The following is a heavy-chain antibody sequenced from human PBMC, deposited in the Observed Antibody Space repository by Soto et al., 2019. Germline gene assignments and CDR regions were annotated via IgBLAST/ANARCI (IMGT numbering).Heavy chain of an antibody. J-gene: IGHJ4*02. CDR1: GFTFSSYS. D-gene: IGHD3-9*01. CDR2: ISSSSSTI. CDR3: AVTYYDILTGYYKNY. Sequence: GGSLRLSCAASGFTFSSYSMNWVRQAPGKGLEWVSYISSSSSTIYYADSVKGRFTISRDNAKNSLYLQMNSLRAEDTAVYYCAVTYYDILTGYYKNYWAQRTLVTGSS. V-gene: IGHV3-48*01.